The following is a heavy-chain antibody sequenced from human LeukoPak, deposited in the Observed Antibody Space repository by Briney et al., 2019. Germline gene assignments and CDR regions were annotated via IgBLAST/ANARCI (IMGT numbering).Heavy chain of an antibody. Sequence: GASVKVSCKASGYTFTSYGISWVRQAPGQGLEWMGWISAYNGNTNYAQKFQGRVTVTTDTSTSTAYMELSSLRSDDTAVYYCARDRGTWIQLWLIDYWGQGTLVTVSS. D-gene: IGHD5-18*01. CDR2: ISAYNGNT. J-gene: IGHJ4*02. CDR1: GYTFTSYG. V-gene: IGHV1-18*01. CDR3: ARDRGTWIQLWLIDY.